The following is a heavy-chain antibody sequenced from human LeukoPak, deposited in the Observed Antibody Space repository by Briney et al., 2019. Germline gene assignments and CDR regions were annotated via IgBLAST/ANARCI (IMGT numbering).Heavy chain of an antibody. J-gene: IGHJ6*03. D-gene: IGHD6-19*01. CDR3: ASIAVADDYYYYMDV. V-gene: IGHV4-34*01. CDR1: GGSFSGYY. Sequence: SETLSLTCAVYGGSFSGYYWSWIRQPPGKGLEWIGEINHSGSTNYNPSLKSRVTISVDTSKNQFSLKLSSVTAADTAVYYCASIAVADDYYYYMDVWGKGITVTVSS. CDR2: INHSGST.